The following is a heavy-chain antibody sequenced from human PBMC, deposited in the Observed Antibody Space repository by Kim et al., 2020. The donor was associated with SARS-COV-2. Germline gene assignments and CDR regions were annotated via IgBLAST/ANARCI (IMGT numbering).Heavy chain of an antibody. CDR3: AREGFRHRYYCDF. Sequence: ASVKVSCKISGYSSTDYYMHWVRQAPGQGLEWMGRFNPSDGNTNYAPSFQGRVTMTRDTSTSTVYLDLSGLRSEDTAVYYCAREGFRHRYYCDFWGQGTL. J-gene: IGHJ4*02. CDR2: FNPSDGNT. CDR1: GYSSTDYY. D-gene: IGHD3-16*01. V-gene: IGHV1-46*01.